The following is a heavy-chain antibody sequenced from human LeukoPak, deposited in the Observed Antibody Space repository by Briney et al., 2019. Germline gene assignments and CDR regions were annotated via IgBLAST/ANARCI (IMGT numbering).Heavy chain of an antibody. V-gene: IGHV3-74*01. CDR1: GFTFSSYW. D-gene: IGHD2-21*02. CDR2: INSDGSST. J-gene: IGHJ4*02. Sequence: GGSLRLSCAASGFTFSSYWMHWVRQAPGKGLVWVSRINSDGSSTSYADSVKGRFTISRDNAKNTLYLQMNSLRAEDTAVYYCARVDIVVVTATYFDYWGQGALVTVSS. CDR3: ARVDIVVVTATYFDY.